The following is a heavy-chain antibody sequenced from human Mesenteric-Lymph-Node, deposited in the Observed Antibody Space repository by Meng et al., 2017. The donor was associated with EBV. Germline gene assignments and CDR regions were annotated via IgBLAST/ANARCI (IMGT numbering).Heavy chain of an antibody. J-gene: IGHJ5*02. CDR2: IYHSGST. V-gene: IGHV4-30-2*01. CDR1: CGSISIGGYS. Sequence: QSHLQGSGSGPVKPSQTPALTCAVSCGSISIGGYSGSWIRQPPGKGLEWIGYIYHSGSTYYNPSLKSRVTISVDRSKNQFSLKLSSVTAADTAVYYCARLDSSGYYTGWFDPWGQGTLVTVSS. D-gene: IGHD3-22*01. CDR3: ARLDSSGYYTGWFDP.